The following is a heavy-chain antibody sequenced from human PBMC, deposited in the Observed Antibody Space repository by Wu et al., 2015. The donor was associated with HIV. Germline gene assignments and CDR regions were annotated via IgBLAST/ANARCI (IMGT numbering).Heavy chain of an antibody. CDR3: ASGRGKWDAFDI. D-gene: IGHD3-16*01. CDR2: INHSGST. J-gene: IGHJ3*02. CDR1: GGSFSGYY. Sequence: QVQLQQWGAGLLKPSETLSLTCAVYGGSFSGYYWSWIRQPPGKGLEWIGEINHSGSTDYNPSLKSRVTISVDTSKNQFSLKLSSVTAADTAVYYCASGRGKWDAFDIWGQGTMVTVSS. V-gene: IGHV4-34*01.